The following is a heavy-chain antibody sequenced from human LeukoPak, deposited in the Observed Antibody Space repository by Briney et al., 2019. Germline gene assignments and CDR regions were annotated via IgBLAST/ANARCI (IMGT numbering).Heavy chain of an antibody. CDR3: ARSAAGTGYYYYYYMDV. V-gene: IGHV4-39*01. D-gene: IGHD6-13*01. Sequence: SETLSLTCTVSGGSLSSSSYYWGWIRQPPGKGLGWIGSIYYSGSTYYNPSLKSRVTISVYTSKNQFSLKLSSVTAADTAVYYCARSAAGTGYYYYYYMDVWGKGTTVTVSS. CDR1: GGSLSSSSYY. J-gene: IGHJ6*03. CDR2: IYYSGST.